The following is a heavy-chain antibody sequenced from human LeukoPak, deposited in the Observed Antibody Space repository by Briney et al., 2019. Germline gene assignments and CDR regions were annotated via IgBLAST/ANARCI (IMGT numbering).Heavy chain of an antibody. Sequence: PGGSLRLSCAASGFTFSSYAMHWVRQAPGKGLEWLAVIWYDGSKKYYADSVKGRFTISRDDSKNALFLQMNGLGADDTAVNYCARDLSYGSLDWGQGTLVTVSS. J-gene: IGHJ4*02. CDR3: ARDLSYGSLD. D-gene: IGHD3-10*01. V-gene: IGHV3-33*08. CDR1: GFTFSSYA. CDR2: IWYDGSKK.